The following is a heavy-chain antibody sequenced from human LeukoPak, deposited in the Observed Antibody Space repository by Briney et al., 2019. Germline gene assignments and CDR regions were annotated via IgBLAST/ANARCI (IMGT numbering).Heavy chain of an antibody. CDR3: ARDQRYSSLAPDY. CDR1: GYTFTSYG. D-gene: IGHD6-13*01. V-gene: IGHV1-18*01. J-gene: IGHJ4*02. Sequence: ASVKVSCKASGYTFTSYGISWVRQAPGQGLEWMGWISDYNGNTNYAQKLQGRVTMTRDTSTSTVYMELSSLRSEDTAVYYCARDQRYSSLAPDYWGQGTLVTVSS. CDR2: ISDYNGNT.